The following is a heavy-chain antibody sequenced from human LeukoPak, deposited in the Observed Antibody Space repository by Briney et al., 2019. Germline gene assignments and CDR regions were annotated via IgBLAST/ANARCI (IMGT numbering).Heavy chain of an antibody. Sequence: SETLSLTCTVSGGSISNYYWSWIRQPPGKGLEWIGYISYGGSTNYNPSLRSRVTISIHTSENQFSLRLSSVTAAATAVYFCARHISGQNWFDPWGKGTLVIVSS. CDR1: GGSISNYY. CDR3: ARHISGQNWFDP. V-gene: IGHV4-59*08. CDR2: ISYGGST. D-gene: IGHD1-20*01. J-gene: IGHJ5*02.